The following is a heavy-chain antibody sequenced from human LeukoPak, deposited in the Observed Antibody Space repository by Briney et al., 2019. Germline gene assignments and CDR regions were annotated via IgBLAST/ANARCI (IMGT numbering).Heavy chain of an antibody. CDR1: GFTFSGSA. J-gene: IGHJ4*02. CDR3: TRPNYGDYADDY. D-gene: IGHD4-17*01. Sequence: GGSLRLSCAASGFTFSGSAMHWVRRASGKGLEWVGRIRSKAKNYETTYAPSVKGRFAISRDDSKNTAFLQMNGLKTEDTAMYYCTRPNYGDYADDYWGQGTLVTVSS. V-gene: IGHV3-73*01. CDR2: IRSKAKNYET.